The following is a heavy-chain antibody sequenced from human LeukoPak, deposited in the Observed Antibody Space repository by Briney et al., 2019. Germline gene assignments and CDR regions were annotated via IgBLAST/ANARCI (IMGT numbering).Heavy chain of an antibody. CDR1: GFSFRDFW. D-gene: IGHD5-12*01. Sequence: GGSLRLPCAASGFSFRDFWMSWVRQSPGKGLGWVASINQGGSLNYYVDSVKGRFTISRDDAKSSLYVRMDSLRDEDTAVYYCARFGYSGWNLEYWGQGTLVTVSS. V-gene: IGHV3-7*01. J-gene: IGHJ4*02. CDR2: INQGGSLN. CDR3: ARFGYSGWNLEY.